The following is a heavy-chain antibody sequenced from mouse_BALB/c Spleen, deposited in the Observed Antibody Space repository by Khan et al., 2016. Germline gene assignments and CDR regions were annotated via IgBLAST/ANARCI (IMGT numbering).Heavy chain of an antibody. V-gene: IGHV1-9*01. J-gene: IGHJ3*01. CDR3: GRGTY. Sequence: QVQLQQSGAELMKPGASVKISCKASGYTFSSYWIEWVKQRPGHGLEWIGEILPDSGTTNYDENFKVQATFTADTSSNTAYLQLSTLTSEDSAVDYCGRGTYWGQGTLVTVSA. CDR2: ILPDSGTT. CDR1: GYTFSSYW.